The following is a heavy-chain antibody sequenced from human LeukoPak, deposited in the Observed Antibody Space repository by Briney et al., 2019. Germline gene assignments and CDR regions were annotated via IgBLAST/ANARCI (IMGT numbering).Heavy chain of an antibody. CDR1: GFTFSDYY. J-gene: IGHJ4*02. Sequence: GGSLRLSCAASGFTFSDYYMSWIRQAPGKGLEWVSYISSSGSTIYYADSVKGRFTISRDNAKNSLYLQMNSLRAEDTAVYYCARDQLGDYGDFYGTGYWGQGTLVTVSS. CDR2: ISSSGSTI. CDR3: ARDQLGDYGDFYGTGY. V-gene: IGHV3-11*04. D-gene: IGHD4-17*01.